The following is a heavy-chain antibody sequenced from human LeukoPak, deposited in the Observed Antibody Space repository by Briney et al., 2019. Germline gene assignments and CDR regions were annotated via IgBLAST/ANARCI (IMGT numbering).Heavy chain of an antibody. CDR3: PGTIIAVAVR. CDR1: GFTFSSYE. D-gene: IGHD6-19*01. Sequence: GGSLRLSCAASGFTFSSYEMNWVRQAPGKGLEWVSYINSGGSNKYYADSVKGRFTISRDNAKNSLYLQMNSLRAEDAAVYYCPGTIIAVAVRWGQGTLVTVSS. V-gene: IGHV3-48*03. J-gene: IGHJ4*02. CDR2: INSGGSNK.